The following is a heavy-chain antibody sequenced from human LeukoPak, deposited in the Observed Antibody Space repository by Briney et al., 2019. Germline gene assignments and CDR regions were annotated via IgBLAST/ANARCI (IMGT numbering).Heavy chain of an antibody. Sequence: GGSLRLSCAASGFTFSSYGMHWVRQAPGKGLEWVAVISYDGSNKYYADSVKGRFTISRDNSKNTLYLQMNSLRAEDTAVYYCARHSDVLLWFGEPHDYWGQGTLVTVSS. J-gene: IGHJ4*02. D-gene: IGHD3-10*01. CDR2: ISYDGSNK. V-gene: IGHV3-30*03. CDR1: GFTFSSYG. CDR3: ARHSDVLLWFGEPHDY.